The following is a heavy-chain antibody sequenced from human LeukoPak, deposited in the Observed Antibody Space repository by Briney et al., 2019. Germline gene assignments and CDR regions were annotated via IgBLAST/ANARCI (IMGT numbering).Heavy chain of an antibody. CDR2: IKSKTDGGTT. D-gene: IGHD3-22*01. CDR1: GFTFSNAW. J-gene: IGHJ4*02. Sequence: GGSLRLSCAASGFTFSNAWMSWVRQAPGKGLEWVGRIKSKTDGGTTDYAAPVKGRFTISRDDSKNTLYLQMNSLKTEDTAVYYCTTWGYYYDSSGYSLRALDYWGQGTLVTVSS. V-gene: IGHV3-15*01. CDR3: TTWGYYYDSSGYSLRALDY.